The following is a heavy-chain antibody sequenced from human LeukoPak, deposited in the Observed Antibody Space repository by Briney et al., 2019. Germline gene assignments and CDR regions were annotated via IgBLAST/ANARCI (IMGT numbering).Heavy chain of an antibody. CDR1: GFTFSGYR. J-gene: IGHJ4*02. CDR3: ARFGMDASIDY. V-gene: IGHV3-7*01. CDR2: IKQDGSEK. Sequence: GGSLRLYCAATGFTFSGYRMSWLRQAPGQGLEWVATIKQDGSEKTYVDSVEGRFTSSRDNAKSSLFLQMDSLRAEDTAVYYCARFGMDASIDYWGQGTLVTVSS. D-gene: IGHD3-16*01.